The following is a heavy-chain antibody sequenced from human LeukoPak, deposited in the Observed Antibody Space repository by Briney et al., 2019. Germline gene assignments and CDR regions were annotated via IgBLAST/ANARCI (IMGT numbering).Heavy chain of an antibody. J-gene: IGHJ4*02. CDR3: ASLVTSGSGSS. D-gene: IGHD3-10*01. Sequence: SVKVSCKASGRIFIKYSITWVRQAPGQGLEWMGGIMSVFETPTYAQRFQGRANITADESTRTTYMELHSLTSEDTAVYYCASLVTSGSGSSWGQGTLVTVSS. V-gene: IGHV1-69*01. CDR2: IMSVFETP. CDR1: GRIFIKYS.